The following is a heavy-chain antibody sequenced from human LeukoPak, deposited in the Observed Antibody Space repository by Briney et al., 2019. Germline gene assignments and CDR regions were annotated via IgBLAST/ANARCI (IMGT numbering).Heavy chain of an antibody. CDR1: GFTFSNYW. V-gene: IGHV3-66*01. Sequence: GGSLRLSCAASGFTFSNYWMTWVRQPPRKGLEWVSIIYSDGSTYYEDSVKGRFTISIDNSKNTLYLQMNSLGAADTAVYYCARARFNGMDVWGQGTTVTVSS. CDR3: ARARFNGMDV. CDR2: IYSDGST. J-gene: IGHJ6*02. D-gene: IGHD3-3*01.